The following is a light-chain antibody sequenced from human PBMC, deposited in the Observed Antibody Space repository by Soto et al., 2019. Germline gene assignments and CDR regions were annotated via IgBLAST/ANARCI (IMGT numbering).Light chain of an antibody. CDR1: QSISSW. CDR2: GAS. V-gene: IGKV1-5*03. J-gene: IGKJ4*01. Sequence: DIQMTQSPSTLSASVGDRVTITCRASQSISSWLTCYQQKPGKAPKVLIYGASSLDSGVPSRFSGSGSGTEFTLTISSLQPDDFATYYCQQYDSYSGLTFGGGTKVEIK. CDR3: QQYDSYSGLT.